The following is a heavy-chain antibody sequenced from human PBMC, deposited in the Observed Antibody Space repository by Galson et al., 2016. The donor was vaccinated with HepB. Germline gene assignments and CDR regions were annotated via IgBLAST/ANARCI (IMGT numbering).Heavy chain of an antibody. CDR1: GFTFSNAH. CDR3: SPYCYDSGSCGIPFVDY. V-gene: IGHV3-15*01. D-gene: IGHD3-10*01. CDR2: IKRKTDGGTA. J-gene: IGHJ4*02. Sequence: SLRLSCAASGFTFSNAHMSWVRQAPGKGLEWVGRIKRKTDGGTADYGAPVKGRFTISRDDSKNTLYLQMNTLKTEDTAVYYCSPYCYDSGSCGIPFVDYWGQGTLVTVSS.